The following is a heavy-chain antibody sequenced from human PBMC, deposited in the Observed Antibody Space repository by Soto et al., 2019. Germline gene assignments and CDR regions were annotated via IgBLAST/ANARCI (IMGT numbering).Heavy chain of an antibody. CDR3: ARDTYGGNSGSVFDY. J-gene: IGHJ4*02. CDR2: IYYSGST. Sequence: PSETLSLTCTVSGGSISSYYWSWIRQPPGKGLEWIGYIYYSGSTNYNPSLKSRVTISVDTSKNQFSLKLSSATAADTAVYYCARDTYGGNSGSVFDYWGQGTLVTVSS. V-gene: IGHV4-59*01. D-gene: IGHD2-21*02. CDR1: GGSISSYY.